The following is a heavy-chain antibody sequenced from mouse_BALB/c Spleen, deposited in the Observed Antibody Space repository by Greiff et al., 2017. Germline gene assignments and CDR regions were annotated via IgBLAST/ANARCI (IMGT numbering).Heavy chain of an antibody. J-gene: IGHJ4*01. CDR1: GYTFTSYV. Sequence: EVQLQQSGPELVKPGASVKMSCKASGYTFTSYVMHWVKQKPGQGLEWIGYINPYNDGTKYNEKFKGKATLTSDKSSSTAYMELSSLTSEDSAVYYCASRGGNLYYYAMDYWGQGTSVTVSS. D-gene: IGHD1-1*02. CDR3: ASRGGNLYYYAMDY. CDR2: INPYNDGT. V-gene: IGHV1-14*01.